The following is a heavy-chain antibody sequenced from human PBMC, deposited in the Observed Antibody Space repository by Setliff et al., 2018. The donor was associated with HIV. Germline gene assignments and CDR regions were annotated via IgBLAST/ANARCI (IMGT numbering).Heavy chain of an antibody. CDR2: ISAYNGNT. V-gene: IGHV1-18*01. Sequence: ASVKVSCKASGYTSTSYGISWVRQAPGQGLEWMGWISAYNGNTIYAQKVQGRVTMTTDTSTSTAYMELRSLRSDDTAVYYCARSGPQTTWYFDRSGYSHNYWGQGTLVTVSS. J-gene: IGHJ4*02. D-gene: IGHD3-22*01. CDR1: GYTSTSYG. CDR3: ARSGPQTTWYFDRSGYSHNY.